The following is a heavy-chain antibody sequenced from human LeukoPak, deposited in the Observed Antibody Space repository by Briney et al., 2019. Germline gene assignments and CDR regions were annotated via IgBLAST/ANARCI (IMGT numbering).Heavy chain of an antibody. CDR3: AKARGICGGDCYSNRYGMDV. D-gene: IGHD2-21*02. Sequence: SGGSLRLSCEASGFTFSIYGMHWVRQAPGKGLEWVAVMWYDGSNIYYADSVKGRFTISRDNSKNTLYLQMNSLRAEDTAVYYCAKARGICGGDCYSNRYGMDVWGQGTTVTVSS. V-gene: IGHV3-33*06. CDR2: MWYDGSNI. J-gene: IGHJ6*02. CDR1: GFTFSIYG.